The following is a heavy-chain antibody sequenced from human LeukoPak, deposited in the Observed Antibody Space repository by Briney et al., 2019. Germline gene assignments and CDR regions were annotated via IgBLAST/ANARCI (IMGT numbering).Heavy chain of an antibody. CDR3: ARVEESASFDP. CDR1: GFTFSTYS. CDR2: ISSSSSTI. D-gene: IGHD3-3*01. V-gene: IGHV3-48*04. Sequence: GGSLRLSCAASGFTFSTYSMNWVRQAPRKGLEWVSYISSSSSTIYYADSVKGRFTISRDNAKNSLYLQMNSLRAEDTAVYYCARVEESASFDPWGQGTLVTVSS. J-gene: IGHJ5*02.